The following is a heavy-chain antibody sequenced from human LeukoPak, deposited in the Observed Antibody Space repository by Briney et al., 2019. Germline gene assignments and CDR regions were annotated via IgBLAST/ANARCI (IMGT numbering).Heavy chain of an antibody. CDR2: INAGNGDT. CDR1: GYTFTSYA. J-gene: IGHJ4*02. CDR3: ARTLYYYGSGSYNPFDY. D-gene: IGHD3-10*01. Sequence: ASVKVSCKTSGYTFTSYAMHWVRQAPGQRLEWMGWINAGNGDTKYSQKFQGRVTITRDTSASTAYMELSSLRSEDTAVYYCARTLYYYGSGSYNPFDYWGQGTLVTVSS. V-gene: IGHV1-3*01.